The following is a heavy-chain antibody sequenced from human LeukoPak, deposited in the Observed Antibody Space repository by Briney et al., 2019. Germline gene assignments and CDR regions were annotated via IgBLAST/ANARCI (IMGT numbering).Heavy chain of an antibody. CDR2: ISGSGGST. D-gene: IGHD6-13*01. CDR1: GFTLSGYE. J-gene: IGHJ4*02. Sequence: GGSLRLSCAASGFTLSGYEMSWVRQAPGKGLEWVSAISGSGGSTYYADSVKGRFTISRDNSKNTLYLQMNSLRAEDKGVYYCAKDHAATHYYFDYWGQGTLVTVSS. CDR3: AKDHAATHYYFDY. V-gene: IGHV3-23*01.